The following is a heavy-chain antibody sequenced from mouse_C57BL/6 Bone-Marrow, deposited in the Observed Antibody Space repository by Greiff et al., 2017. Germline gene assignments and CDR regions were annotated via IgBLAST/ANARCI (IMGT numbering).Heavy chain of an antibody. CDR3: ARGGDSSGPYYFDY. Sequence: QVQLQQSGPELVKPGASVKISCKASGYAFSSSWMNWVKQRPGKGLEWIGRIYPGDGDTNNNGKFKGKATLTADKSSSTAYMQLSSLTSEDSAVYFCARGGDSSGPYYFDYWGQGTTLTVSS. J-gene: IGHJ2*01. CDR1: GYAFSSSW. CDR2: IYPGDGDT. D-gene: IGHD3-2*02. V-gene: IGHV1-82*01.